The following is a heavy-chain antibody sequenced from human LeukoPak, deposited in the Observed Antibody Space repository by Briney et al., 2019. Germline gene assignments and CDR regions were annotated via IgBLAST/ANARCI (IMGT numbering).Heavy chain of an antibody. V-gene: IGHV3-23*01. Sequence: GGSLRLSCAASGFSCSTRGMSWVRQAPGKGLEWVSVISGNDESTFYADSVKGRFTISRDNSRNTLYLQLSSLSAEDSAIYYCARDRRPARTYSGLFDYWGQGTLVTVSS. J-gene: IGHJ4*02. CDR3: ARDRRPARTYSGLFDY. CDR1: GFSCSTRG. D-gene: IGHD5-12*01. CDR2: ISGNDEST.